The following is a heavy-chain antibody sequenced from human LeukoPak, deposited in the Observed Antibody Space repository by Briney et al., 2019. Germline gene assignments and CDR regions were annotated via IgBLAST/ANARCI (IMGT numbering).Heavy chain of an antibody. CDR3: AKRQISGSSFRHFDY. D-gene: IGHD3-10*01. Sequence: GGSLRLSCAASGFTYTNYWMSWVRQAPGKGLEWVANIKQDGSDKYYVDSVKGRFTISRDNSKNTLYLQLNSLRAEDTAVYYCAKRQISGSSFRHFDYWGQGTLVTVSS. J-gene: IGHJ4*02. CDR1: GFTYTNYW. V-gene: IGHV3-7*03. CDR2: IKQDGSDK.